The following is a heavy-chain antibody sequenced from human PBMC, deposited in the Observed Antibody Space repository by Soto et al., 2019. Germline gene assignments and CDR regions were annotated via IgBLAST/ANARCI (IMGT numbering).Heavy chain of an antibody. Sequence: GGSLRLSCAASGFTFSSYAMSWVRQAPGKGLEWVSAISGSGGSTYYADSVKGRFTISRDNSKNTLYLQMNSLRAEDTAVYYCAKDPRGYGAADQYYYYGMDVWGQGTTVTVSS. CDR3: AKDPRGYGAADQYYYYGMDV. J-gene: IGHJ6*02. CDR2: ISGSGGST. V-gene: IGHV3-23*01. CDR1: GFTFSSYA. D-gene: IGHD4-17*01.